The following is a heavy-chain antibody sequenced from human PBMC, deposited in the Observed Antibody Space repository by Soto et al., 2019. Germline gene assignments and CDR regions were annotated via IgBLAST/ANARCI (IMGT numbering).Heavy chain of an antibody. D-gene: IGHD2-8*02. J-gene: IGHJ1*01. CDR1: GNSFTSYW. V-gene: IGHV5-10-1*01. CDR2: IDPSDSYT. Sequence: XDSLKVSCKCSGNSFTSYWINWVLQMPGKGLEWMGRIDPSDSYTNYSPSFQGHVRISTDKSINTAYLQWSSLQASDTAIYYCARNSSGAGYFRQWGLGTLVTVSS. CDR3: ARNSSGAGYFRQ.